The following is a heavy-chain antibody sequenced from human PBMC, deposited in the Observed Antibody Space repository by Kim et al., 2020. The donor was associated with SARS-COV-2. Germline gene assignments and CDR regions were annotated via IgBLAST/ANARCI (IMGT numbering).Heavy chain of an antibody. J-gene: IGHJ4*02. Sequence: YAQCFTGRFVFSLDTSVSTAYLQISSLKAEDTAVYYCARTELWLRSMKDYWGQGTLVTVSS. CDR3: ARTELWLRSMKDY. V-gene: IGHV7-4-1*02. D-gene: IGHD5-18*01.